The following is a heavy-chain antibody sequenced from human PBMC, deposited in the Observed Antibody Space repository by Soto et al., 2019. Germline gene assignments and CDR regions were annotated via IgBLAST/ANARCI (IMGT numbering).Heavy chain of an antibody. Sequence: ASVKVSCKASGYTFTSYAMHWVRQAPGQRLEWMGWINAGNGNTKYSQKFQGRVTITRDTSASTAYMELSSLRSEDTAVYYCARWGPVGMAAAIQSYHYGMVVRGPGTTVTLFS. D-gene: IGHD2-2*02. J-gene: IGHJ6*02. V-gene: IGHV1-3*01. CDR1: GYTFTSYA. CDR3: ARWGPVGMAAAIQSYHYGMVV. CDR2: INAGNGNT.